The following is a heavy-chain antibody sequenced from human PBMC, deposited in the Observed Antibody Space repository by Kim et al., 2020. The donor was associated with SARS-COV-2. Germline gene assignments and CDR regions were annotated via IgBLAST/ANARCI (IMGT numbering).Heavy chain of an antibody. Sequence: GGSLRLSCAASGFTLSNYNINWVRQAPGKGLEWVAHISDRGSTIYYADSAKGRFTIFRYNAKDSLYLQMNSLRDEDTAVYYCARLGIQPYDYYYGMDVWGPGATVTVSS. J-gene: IGHJ6*02. D-gene: IGHD1-20*01. CDR2: ISDRGSTI. CDR3: ARLGIQPYDYYYGMDV. CDR1: GFTLSNYN. V-gene: IGHV3-48*02.